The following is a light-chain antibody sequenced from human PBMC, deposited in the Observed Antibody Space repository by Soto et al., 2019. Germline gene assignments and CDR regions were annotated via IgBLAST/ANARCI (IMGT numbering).Light chain of an antibody. V-gene: IGLV2-14*01. Sequence: QSVLTQPASVSGSPGQSITISCTGTSSEVGGNKYVAWYQQHPGKAPKLMIYEVSNRPSGVSTRFSGSKSGNTASLTISGLQAEDEADYYCSSFTISNTLFGPGTKLTVL. J-gene: IGLJ1*01. CDR2: EVS. CDR1: SSEVGGNKY. CDR3: SSFTISNTL.